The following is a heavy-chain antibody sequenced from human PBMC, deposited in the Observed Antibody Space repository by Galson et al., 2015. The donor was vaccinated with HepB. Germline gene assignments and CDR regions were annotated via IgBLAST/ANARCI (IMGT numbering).Heavy chain of an antibody. D-gene: IGHD4-11*01. Sequence: SLRLSCAASGFTFSIYGLHWVRQAPGKGLEWVAVISYDSTDKYYADSVKGRFTIPRDSSKNLLFLQMNSLRAEDTAVYYCAKVKDNYSIHYYGMDVWGQGTTVIVSS. V-gene: IGHV3-30*18. CDR1: GFTFSIYG. J-gene: IGHJ6*02. CDR3: AKVKDNYSIHYYGMDV. CDR2: ISYDSTDK.